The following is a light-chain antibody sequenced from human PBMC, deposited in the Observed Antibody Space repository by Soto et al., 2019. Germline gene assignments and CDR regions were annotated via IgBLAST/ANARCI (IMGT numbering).Light chain of an antibody. Sequence: QSALTQPASVSGSPGQSITISCTGTSSDVGGYNYLSWYQQHPGKAPRVMIYEVSNRPSGVSNRFSGSKSGNTASLTISGLQAVDEADYFCSSYTISGTPVFGGGTKVTVL. CDR1: SSDVGGYNY. CDR3: SSYTISGTPV. V-gene: IGLV2-14*01. J-gene: IGLJ3*02. CDR2: EVS.